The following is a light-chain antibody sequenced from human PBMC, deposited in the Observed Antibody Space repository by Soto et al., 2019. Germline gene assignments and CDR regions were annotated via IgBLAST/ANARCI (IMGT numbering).Light chain of an antibody. CDR1: QSISSY. Sequence: DIQMTQSPSSLSASVGDRVTITCRASQSISSYLNWYQQKPGKAPKLLIYAASSLQSGVPSRFSGSGSATDFTLTISSLQPEDFETYYFQQSYSTPYTFGRGTKLDIK. V-gene: IGKV1-39*01. J-gene: IGKJ2*01. CDR2: AAS. CDR3: QQSYSTPYT.